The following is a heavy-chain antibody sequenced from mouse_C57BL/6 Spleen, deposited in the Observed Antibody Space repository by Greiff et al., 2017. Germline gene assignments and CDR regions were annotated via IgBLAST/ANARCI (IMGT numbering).Heavy chain of an antibody. Sequence: VQLQQSGPELVKPGASVKMSCKASGYTFTDYNMHWVKQSHGKSLAWIGYINPNNGGTSYNQKFKGKATLTVNKSSSTAYMELRSLTSEDTAVYYCARERDYDGSSYGFAYWGQGTLVTVSA. V-gene: IGHV1-22*01. J-gene: IGHJ3*01. CDR1: GYTFTDYN. D-gene: IGHD1-1*01. CDR2: INPNNGGT. CDR3: ARERDYDGSSYGFAY.